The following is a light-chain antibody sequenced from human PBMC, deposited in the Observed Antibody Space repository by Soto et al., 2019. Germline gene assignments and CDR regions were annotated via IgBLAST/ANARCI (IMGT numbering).Light chain of an antibody. J-gene: IGKJ4*01. V-gene: IGKV3-11*01. CDR1: QSVRTY. CDR3: QQREQWPT. Sequence: EIVLTHSPATVSLSPGERATLSCRASQSVRTYLAWYQQKPGQAPRLLIYDTSNRAAGIPARFSGSGSGTDFALTISSLEPGDSAVYYCQQREQWPTFGGGTKVDIK. CDR2: DTS.